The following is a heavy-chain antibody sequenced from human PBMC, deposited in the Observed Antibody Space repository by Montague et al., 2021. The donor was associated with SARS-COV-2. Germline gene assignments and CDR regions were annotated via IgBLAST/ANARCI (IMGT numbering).Heavy chain of an antibody. D-gene: IGHD3-10*01. CDR1: GFTFSSYA. CDR2: ISYDGSNK. V-gene: IGHV3-30-3*01. Sequence: SLRLSYAASGFTFSSYAMHWVRQAPGKGLEWVAVISYDGSNKYYADSVKGRFTISRDNSKNTLYLQMNSLRAEDTAVYYCARLHFDDPYYYGSGNLQLFDYWGQGTLVTVSS. J-gene: IGHJ4*02. CDR3: ARLHFDDPYYYGSGNLQLFDY.